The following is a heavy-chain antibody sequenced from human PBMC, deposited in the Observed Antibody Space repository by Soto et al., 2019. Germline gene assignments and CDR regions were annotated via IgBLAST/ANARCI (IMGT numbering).Heavy chain of an antibody. Sequence: EVQLLESGGGLVQPGGSLRLSCAASGFTFSSYAMRWVRQAPGKGLEWVSAISGSGDSTYYADSVKGRFTTSRDNSKIALYLPMNSLRAEDRAVYYCASRGSGSYYDYWGQGTLVTVSS. J-gene: IGHJ4*02. CDR1: GFTFSSYA. CDR3: ASRGSGSYYDY. V-gene: IGHV3-23*01. CDR2: ISGSGDST. D-gene: IGHD1-26*01.